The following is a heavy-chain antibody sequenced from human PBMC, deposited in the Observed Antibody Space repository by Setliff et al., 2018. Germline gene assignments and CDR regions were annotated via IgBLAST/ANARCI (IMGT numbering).Heavy chain of an antibody. Sequence: GGSLRLSCAVSGFIVSDKHMTWLRQAPGRGLEWVSVIYNSDSTYYADSVKGRFTISRDNAKSSLYLQMNSLRAEDTAVYYCARDLIRGAPNWFDPWGQGTLVTVSS. CDR3: ARDLIRGAPNWFDP. V-gene: IGHV3-53*01. CDR1: GFIVSDKH. J-gene: IGHJ5*02. D-gene: IGHD3-10*01. CDR2: IYNSDST.